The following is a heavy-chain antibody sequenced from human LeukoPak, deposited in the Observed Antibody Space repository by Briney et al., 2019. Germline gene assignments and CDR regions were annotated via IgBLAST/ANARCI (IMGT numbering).Heavy chain of an antibody. CDR1: GFTFYDYA. CDR3: AKDIGIVGATAFDS. V-gene: IGHV3-9*01. CDR2: ISLNSGSI. D-gene: IGHD1-26*01. Sequence: GGSLRLSCAASGFTFYDYAMHWGRQAPGKGLEWVSGISLNSGSIGSAHSVKGRFTISRDNAKNSLYLQINSLRAEHTSLYYCAKDIGIVGATAFDSWGPGTPVTVSS. J-gene: IGHJ4*02.